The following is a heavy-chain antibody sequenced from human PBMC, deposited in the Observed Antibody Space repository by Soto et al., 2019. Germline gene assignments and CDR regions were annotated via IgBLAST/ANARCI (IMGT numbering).Heavy chain of an antibody. Sequence: QVQLVESGGGVVQSGRSLRLSCAASGFTFRRYGVHWVRQAPGKGLEWVAVIFHDGSEKYYADSVKGRFTISRDNSRKMLFLQMNSLRAGDTAVYYCARGGPNGSYFDHWGQGTLVTVSS. CDR2: IFHDGSEK. D-gene: IGHD1-1*01. CDR1: GFTFRRYG. V-gene: IGHV3-33*01. J-gene: IGHJ4*02. CDR3: ARGGPNGSYFDH.